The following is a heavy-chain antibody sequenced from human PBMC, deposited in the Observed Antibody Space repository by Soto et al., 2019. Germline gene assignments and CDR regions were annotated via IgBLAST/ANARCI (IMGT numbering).Heavy chain of an antibody. V-gene: IGHV1-3*01. CDR3: ARDGPSRRGRVYYYYMDV. CDR2: INAGNGNT. CDR1: GYTFTSYA. Sequence: ASVKVSCKASGYTFTSYAMHWVRQAPGQRLEWMGRINAGNGNTKYSQKFQGRVTITRDTSASTAYMELSSLRSEDTAVYYCARDGPSRRGRVYYYYMDVWGKGTTVTVSS. J-gene: IGHJ6*03.